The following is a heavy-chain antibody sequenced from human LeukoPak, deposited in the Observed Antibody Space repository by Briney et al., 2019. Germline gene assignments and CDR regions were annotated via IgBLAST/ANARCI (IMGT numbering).Heavy chain of an antibody. CDR2: INHSGST. CDR3: ARGPLQFLASDF. Sequence: KPSETLSLTCAVYGGSLSGSYWNWIRQPPGKGLEWIGAINHSGSTKYTPALRSRLTISLDTSKKQFSLKLRSVTAADTAVYYCARGPLQFLASDFWGQGTLVTVSS. D-gene: IGHD3-3*01. V-gene: IGHV4-34*01. J-gene: IGHJ4*02. CDR1: GGSLSGSY.